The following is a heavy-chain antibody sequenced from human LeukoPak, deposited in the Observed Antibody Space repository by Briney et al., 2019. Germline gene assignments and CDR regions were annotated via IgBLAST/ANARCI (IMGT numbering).Heavy chain of an antibody. CDR2: IFYTGST. V-gene: IGHV4-59*01. J-gene: IGHJ4*02. CDR1: GGSLTNYY. D-gene: IGHD2-21*02. CDR3: ARGSPEHSSILQK. Sequence: PSETLSLTCTVSGGSLTNYYWTWIRRPPGKGLEWIGYIFYTGSTNHNPSLNSRATISVDTSSNQFSLKLTTVTAADTAVYYCARGSPEHSSILQKWGQGTLVTVSS.